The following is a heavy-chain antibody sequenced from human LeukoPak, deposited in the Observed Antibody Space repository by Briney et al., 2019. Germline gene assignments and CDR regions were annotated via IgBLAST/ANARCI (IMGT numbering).Heavy chain of an antibody. CDR2: ITSSSSYI. Sequence: GGSLRLSCAASGFALSSYTMTWVRQAPGKGLEWVASITSSSSYIYYADSVKGRFTISRDNAKNSLYLQMNSLRAEDTAVYYCARWFGDPILDYWGQGTLVTVSS. J-gene: IGHJ4*02. CDR3: ARWFGDPILDY. V-gene: IGHV3-21*01. D-gene: IGHD3-10*01. CDR1: GFALSSYT.